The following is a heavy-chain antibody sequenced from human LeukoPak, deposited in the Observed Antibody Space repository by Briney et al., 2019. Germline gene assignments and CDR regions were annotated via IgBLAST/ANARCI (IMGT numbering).Heavy chain of an antibody. CDR3: ARDAVSTVTAGGIDY. D-gene: IGHD2-21*02. Sequence: GASVKVSCKASGYTFTSYGISWVRQAPGQGLEWMAWISAYSGNTGYAENIQGRVTMTTDTSTSTAYMELRSLRSDDTAVYYCARDAVSTVTAGGIDYWGQGTLVTVSS. J-gene: IGHJ4*02. CDR2: ISAYSGNT. V-gene: IGHV1-18*01. CDR1: GYTFTSYG.